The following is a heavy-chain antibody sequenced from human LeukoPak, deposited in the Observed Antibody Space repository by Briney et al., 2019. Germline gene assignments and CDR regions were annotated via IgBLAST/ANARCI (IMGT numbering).Heavy chain of an antibody. D-gene: IGHD4-23*01. CDR3: ARSVTPLKWFDP. CDR2: IIPIFGTA. J-gene: IGHJ5*02. Sequence: SVKVSCKASGGTFSSYAISWVRQAPGQGLEWMGGIIPIFGTANYAQKFQGRVTITADESTSTAYMELSSLRSEDTAVYYCARSVTPLKWFDPWGQGTLVTVSS. V-gene: IGHV1-69*13. CDR1: GGTFSSYA.